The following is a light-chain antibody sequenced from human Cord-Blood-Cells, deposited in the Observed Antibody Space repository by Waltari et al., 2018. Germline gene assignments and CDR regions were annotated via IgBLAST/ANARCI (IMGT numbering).Light chain of an antibody. CDR3: QSYDSSLSGSVV. J-gene: IGLJ2*01. V-gene: IGLV1-40*01. CDR1: SSNIGAGYD. CDR2: GNT. Sequence: QSVLTQPPSVSGAPGQRVTISCTVSSSNIGAGYDVHWYQQLPGTAPKLLIYGNTKRPSGVPDRVSCAKSGTSASLAITGLQAEDEADYYCQSYDSSLSGSVVFGGGTKLTVL.